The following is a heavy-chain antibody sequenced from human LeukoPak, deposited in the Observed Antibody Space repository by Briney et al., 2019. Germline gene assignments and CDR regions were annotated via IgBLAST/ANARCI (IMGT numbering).Heavy chain of an antibody. CDR1: GLTFSSNS. D-gene: IGHD1-26*01. J-gene: IGHJ4*02. V-gene: IGHV3-21*01. Sequence: GGSLRLSCADSGLTFSSNSMDWVRQAPGKGLEWVSSISSSSTYIYYADSVRGRFTISRDNAKKSLYLQMDSLRAEDTAVYFCARDRGDGYYHFDYWGQGTLVTVSS. CDR3: ARDRGDGYYHFDY. CDR2: ISSSSTYI.